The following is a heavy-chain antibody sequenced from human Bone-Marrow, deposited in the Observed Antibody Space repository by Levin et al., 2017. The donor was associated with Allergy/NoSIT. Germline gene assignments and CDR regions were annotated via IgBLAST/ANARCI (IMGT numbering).Heavy chain of an antibody. CDR1: GFTFSSYW. CDR2: INSDGSST. CDR3: ARADCSSTSCYGTGYYYYYMDV. D-gene: IGHD2-2*01. V-gene: IGHV3-74*01. Sequence: GGSLRLSCAASGFTFSSYWMHWVRQAPGKGLVWVSRINSDGSSTSYADSVKGRFTISRDNAKNTLYLQMNSLRAEDTAVYYCARADCSSTSCYGTGYYYYYMDVWGKGTTVTVSS. J-gene: IGHJ6*03.